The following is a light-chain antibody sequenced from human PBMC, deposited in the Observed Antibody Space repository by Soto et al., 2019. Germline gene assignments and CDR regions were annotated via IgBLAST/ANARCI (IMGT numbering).Light chain of an antibody. Sequence: EIVRTQSPATLSVSPGERATLSCRSSQSVGSNLAWYQHKPGQAPRLLIYGVSTRATGIPARFSGSASGTEFTLTISSLQSEDFAVYYCQQYGSSGTFGQGTKVDIK. J-gene: IGKJ1*01. V-gene: IGKV3-15*01. CDR3: QQYGSSGT. CDR2: GVS. CDR1: QSVGSN.